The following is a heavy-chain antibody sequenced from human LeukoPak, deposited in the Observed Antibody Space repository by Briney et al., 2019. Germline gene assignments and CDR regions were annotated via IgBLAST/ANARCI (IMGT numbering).Heavy chain of an antibody. J-gene: IGHJ3*02. V-gene: IGHV4-39*01. CDR3: ASGGYSDSNAFDI. CDR1: GGSIRSSYYY. Sequence: SETLSLTCTVSGGSIRSSYYYWGWIRQPPGKGLEWIGSIYYSGSTYYNPSLKSRVTISVDTSKNQFSLKLSSVTAADTAVYYCASGGYSDSNAFDIWGQGTMVTVSS. D-gene: IGHD5-18*01. CDR2: IYYSGST.